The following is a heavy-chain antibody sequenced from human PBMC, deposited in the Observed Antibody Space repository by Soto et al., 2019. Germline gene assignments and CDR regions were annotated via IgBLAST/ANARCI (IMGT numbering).Heavy chain of an antibody. CDR3: ARDAYGSGSYDPHDYYYGMDV. D-gene: IGHD3-10*01. CDR1: GFTFSSYW. CDR2: IKQDGSEK. V-gene: IGHV3-7*05. Sequence: EVQLVESGGGLVQPGGSLRLSCAASGFTFSSYWMSWVRQAPGKGLEWVANIKQDGSEKYYVDSVKGRFTISRDNAKNALYLQMNSLRAEDTAVYYCARDAYGSGSYDPHDYYYGMDVWGQGTTVTVSS. J-gene: IGHJ6*02.